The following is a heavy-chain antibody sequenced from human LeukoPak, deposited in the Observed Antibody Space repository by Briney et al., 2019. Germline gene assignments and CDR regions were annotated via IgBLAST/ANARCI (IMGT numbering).Heavy chain of an antibody. CDR2: IRYDGSNK. Sequence: GGSLRLSCAASGFTFSSYGMHWVRQAPGKGLEWVAFIRYDGSNKYYADSVKGRFTISRDNSKNTLYLQMNSLRAEDTAVYYCAKDDYYDSSGYYTGDAFDIWGQGTMVTVSS. D-gene: IGHD3-22*01. CDR1: GFTFSSYG. V-gene: IGHV3-30*02. J-gene: IGHJ3*02. CDR3: AKDDYYDSSGYYTGDAFDI.